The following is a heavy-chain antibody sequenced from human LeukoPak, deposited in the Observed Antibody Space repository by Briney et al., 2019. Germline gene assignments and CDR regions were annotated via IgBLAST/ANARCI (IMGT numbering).Heavy chain of an antibody. D-gene: IGHD6-13*01. CDR2: IYYSGST. CDR1: GGSISSYY. J-gene: IGHJ6*03. CDR3: ARVGSSSWYGYYYYYMDV. V-gene: IGHV4-59*01. Sequence: SETLSLTCTVSGGSISSYYWSWIRQPPGKGLEWIGYIYYSGSTNYNPSLKSRVTISVDTSKNQFSLRLSSVTAADTAVYYCARVGSSSWYGYYYYYMDVWGKGTTVTVSS.